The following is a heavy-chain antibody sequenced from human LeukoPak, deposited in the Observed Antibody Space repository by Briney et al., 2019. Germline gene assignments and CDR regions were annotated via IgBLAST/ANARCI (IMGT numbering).Heavy chain of an antibody. CDR2: IYYSGST. CDR3: ARLICSGGSCYNELGANWFDP. CDR1: GGSISSSRYY. Sequence: SETLSLTCTVSGGSISSSRYYWSWIRQPPGKGLEWIGYIYYSGSTNYNPSLKSRVTISVDTSKNQFSLKLSSVTAADTAVYYCARLICSGGSCYNELGANWFDPWGQGTLVTVSS. D-gene: IGHD2-15*01. J-gene: IGHJ5*02. V-gene: IGHV4-61*05.